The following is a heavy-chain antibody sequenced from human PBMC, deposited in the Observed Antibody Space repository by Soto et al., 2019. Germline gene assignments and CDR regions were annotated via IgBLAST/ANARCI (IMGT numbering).Heavy chain of an antibody. D-gene: IGHD6-19*01. J-gene: IGHJ6*02. CDR3: AKDPPGIAVAPYYYYGMDV. CDR1: GGSFSGYY. CDR2: INHSGGT. V-gene: IGHV4-34*01. Sequence: TLSLTCAVYGGSFSGYYWTWIRRPPGKGLEWIGEINHSGGTNYNPSLKSRVIMSVDTSKNQFSLRLTSVTAADTAVYYCAKDPPGIAVAPYYYYGMDVWGQGTTVTVSS.